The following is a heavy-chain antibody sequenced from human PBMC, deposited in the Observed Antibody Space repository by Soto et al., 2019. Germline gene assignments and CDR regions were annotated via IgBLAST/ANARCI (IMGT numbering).Heavy chain of an antibody. CDR3: ASTAGRAITMIVVAPDY. CDR1: GGSISSYS. V-gene: IGHV4-59*01. D-gene: IGHD3-22*01. Sequence: SETLSLTCTVSGGSISSYSWSWIRQPPGKGLEWIGYIYYSGTISYNPSLKSRVTISVDTSKNQFSLKLSSVTAADTAVYYCASTAGRAITMIVVAPDYWGQGTLVTVSS. CDR2: IYYSGTI. J-gene: IGHJ4*02.